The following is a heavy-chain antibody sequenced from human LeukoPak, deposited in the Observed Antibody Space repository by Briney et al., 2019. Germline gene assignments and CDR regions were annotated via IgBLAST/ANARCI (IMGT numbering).Heavy chain of an antibody. V-gene: IGHV3-23*01. D-gene: IGHD2-8*02. Sequence: LSGGSLRLSCAASGFSFRAYGMSWVRQAPGKGPEWVSGISDGGSSTDYADSVKGRFTISRDNSKNTLYLQLNSLRAEDAAVYYCARGGIYWSGFDYWGQGTLVTVSS. J-gene: IGHJ4*02. CDR2: ISDGGSST. CDR1: GFSFRAYG. CDR3: ARGGIYWSGFDY.